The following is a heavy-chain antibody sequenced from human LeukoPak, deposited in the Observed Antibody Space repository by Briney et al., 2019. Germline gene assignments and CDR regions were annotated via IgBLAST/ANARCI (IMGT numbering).Heavy chain of an antibody. D-gene: IGHD3-22*01. Sequence: GGSLRLSCAASGFTFSSYGMHWVRQAPGKGLEWVAVMWYDGSNKYYADSVKGRFTISRVNSKNTLYLQMNSLRAEDTAVYYCAKDLYYDSSGPFDYWGQGTLVTVSS. CDR1: GFTFSSYG. J-gene: IGHJ4*02. CDR3: AKDLYYDSSGPFDY. V-gene: IGHV3-33*06. CDR2: MWYDGSNK.